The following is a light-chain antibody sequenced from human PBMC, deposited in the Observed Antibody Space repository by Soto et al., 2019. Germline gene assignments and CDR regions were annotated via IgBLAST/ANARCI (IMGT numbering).Light chain of an antibody. CDR2: GAS. J-gene: IGKJ2*01. CDR1: RSVGTT. Sequence: EMVMTQSPATLSASPGERVILSCRASRSVGTTLAWYQQKPGQAPRLLIYGASTRATGIPARFSGSGSGTDFTLTISSLQSEDFAVYYCQQYNNWPDMYTFGQRTKLEIK. CDR3: QQYNNWPDMYT. V-gene: IGKV3-15*01.